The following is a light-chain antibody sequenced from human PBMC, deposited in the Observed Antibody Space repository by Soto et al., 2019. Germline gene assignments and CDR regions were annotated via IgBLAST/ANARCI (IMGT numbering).Light chain of an antibody. CDR3: VQHYNYPPT. V-gene: IGKV1-6*01. Sequence: AIQMTQSPSSLSASVGDRVTLTCRASQGIRNDLGWYQQKPGMAPRFLIYAASNLQSGVPSRFGGSGSGTDFTLTISNLQPEDFATYYCVQHYNYPPTFGQGTKVDIK. J-gene: IGKJ1*01. CDR2: AAS. CDR1: QGIRND.